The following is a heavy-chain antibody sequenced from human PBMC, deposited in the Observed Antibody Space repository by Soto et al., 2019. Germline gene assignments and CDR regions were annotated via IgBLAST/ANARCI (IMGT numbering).Heavy chain of an antibody. D-gene: IGHD1-1*01. Sequence: PGGSLRLSCRTSGFTFSNYVMSWVRQAPGKGLEWVSGISGTGGSTYYADSVKGRFAISRDNSKNTLYLQINSLRVEDTAVYYCAKRGGPTASYYTMDVWGQGTTVTVSS. CDR2: ISGTGGST. V-gene: IGHV3-23*01. J-gene: IGHJ6*02. CDR3: AKRGGPTASYYTMDV. CDR1: GFTFSNYV.